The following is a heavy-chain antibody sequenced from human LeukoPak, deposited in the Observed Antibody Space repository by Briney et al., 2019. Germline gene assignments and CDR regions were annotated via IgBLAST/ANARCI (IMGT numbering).Heavy chain of an antibody. CDR1: GGTFSSYT. V-gene: IGHV1-69*04. CDR2: IIPILGIA. J-gene: IGHJ6*02. D-gene: IGHD2-2*01. Sequence: GSSVNVSFKASGGTFSSYTISWVRQAPGQGLEWMGRIIPILGIANYAHKFQGRVTITADKSTSTAYMELSSLRSEDTAVYYCARDMGYCSSTSCYRIDYYYYYGMDVWGQGTTVTVSS. CDR3: ARDMGYCSSTSCYRIDYYYYYGMDV.